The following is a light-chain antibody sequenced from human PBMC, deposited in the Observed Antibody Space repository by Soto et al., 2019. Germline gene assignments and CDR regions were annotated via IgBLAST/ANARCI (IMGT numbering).Light chain of an antibody. CDR3: QQYSTYTPRT. V-gene: IGKV1-5*03. CDR1: QSISIW. Sequence: IQRTQSPSTLSASVGYRLTITCRASQSISIWLAWYQQKPGKAPKILIYKASSLESGVPSRFSGSGSGTEFTLTIRSLQPDDFATYYCQQYSTYTPRTFAQGTTGDIK. J-gene: IGKJ1*01. CDR2: KAS.